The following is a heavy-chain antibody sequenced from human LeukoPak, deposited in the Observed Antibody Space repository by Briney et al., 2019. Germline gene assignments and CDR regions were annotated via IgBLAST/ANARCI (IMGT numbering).Heavy chain of an antibody. CDR3: AREIVVVPAANVHYYYGMDV. CDR1: GGSISSYY. V-gene: IGHV4-4*07. D-gene: IGHD2-2*01. CDR2: IYTSGST. J-gene: IGHJ6*02. Sequence: SETLSLTCTVSGGSISSYYWSWVRQPPGKGLEWIGRIYTSGSTNYNPSLKSRVTMSVDTSKNQFSLKLSSVTAADTAVYYCAREIVVVPAANVHYYYGMDVWGQGTTVTVSS.